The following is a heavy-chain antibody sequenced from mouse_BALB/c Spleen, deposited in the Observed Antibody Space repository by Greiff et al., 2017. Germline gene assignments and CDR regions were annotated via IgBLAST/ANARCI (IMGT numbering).Heavy chain of an antibody. V-gene: IGHV3-6*02. D-gene: IGHD2-4*01. Sequence: EVQLQQSGPGLVKPSQSLSLTCSVTGYSITSGYYWNWIRQFPGNKLEWMGYISYDGSNNYNPSLKNRISITRDTSKNQFFLKLNSVTTEDTATYYCARDQGLRAFDYWGQGTTLTVSS. CDR3: ARDQGLRAFDY. CDR1: GYSITSGYY. J-gene: IGHJ2*01. CDR2: ISYDGSN.